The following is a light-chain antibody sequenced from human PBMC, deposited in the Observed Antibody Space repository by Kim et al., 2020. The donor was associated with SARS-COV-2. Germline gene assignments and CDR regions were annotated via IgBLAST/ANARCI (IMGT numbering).Light chain of an antibody. J-gene: IGLJ3*02. CDR1: SGINDGTYS. CDR3: MIWHSSAWV. Sequence: LTCTLRSGINDGTYSIYWYQQKPGSPPQYLLRYKSDSDKQQGSGVPSRFSGSKDASANAGILLISGLQSEDEADYYCMIWHSSAWVFGVGTQLTVL. CDR2: YKSDSDK. V-gene: IGLV5-45*02.